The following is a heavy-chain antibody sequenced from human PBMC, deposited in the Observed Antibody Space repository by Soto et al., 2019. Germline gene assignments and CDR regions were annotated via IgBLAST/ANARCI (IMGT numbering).Heavy chain of an antibody. V-gene: IGHV3-48*03. CDR1: RFTFNTYE. Sequence: EVPLVESGGGLVQPGGSLRLSCAASRFTFNTYEMNWVRQAPGKGLEWVSYISSSGSTTYYADSVKGRFTISRDNAKNSLYLQRNSLRAEDTSIYYCATRSGGGGAFDIWGQGTMVTVSS. CDR2: ISSSGSTT. CDR3: ATRSGGGGAFDI. J-gene: IGHJ3*02. D-gene: IGHD3-10*01.